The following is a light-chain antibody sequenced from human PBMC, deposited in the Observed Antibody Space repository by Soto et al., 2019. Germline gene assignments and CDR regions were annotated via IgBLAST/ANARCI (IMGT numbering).Light chain of an antibody. CDR1: KNDIGVYDF. Sequence: QSALTQPPSASGSPGQSVTISCTGTKNDIGVYDFVSWYQHHPGKAPRLIIYEVVQRPSAVPDRFSGSKSGNTASLTVSGLQAADEGDYFCKSYAGSNTYVFGSGTKLTVL. J-gene: IGLJ1*01. V-gene: IGLV2-8*01. CDR3: KSYAGSNTYV. CDR2: EVV.